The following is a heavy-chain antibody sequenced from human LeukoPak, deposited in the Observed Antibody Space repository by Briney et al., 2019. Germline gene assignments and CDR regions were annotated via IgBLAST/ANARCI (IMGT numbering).Heavy chain of an antibody. D-gene: IGHD1-26*01. CDR1: GFTFSTYT. V-gene: IGHV3-30*04. CDR2: ISFDRSNK. J-gene: IGHJ4*02. Sequence: GGSLRLSCAASGFTFSTYTMDWVRQAPGKGLEWVAIISFDRSNKYYADSVKGRFIVSRDNSKNTLYLQMNSLRPEDTAVYYCARDGYSGSYYYFDYWGQGTLVTVSS. CDR3: ARDGYSGSYYYFDY.